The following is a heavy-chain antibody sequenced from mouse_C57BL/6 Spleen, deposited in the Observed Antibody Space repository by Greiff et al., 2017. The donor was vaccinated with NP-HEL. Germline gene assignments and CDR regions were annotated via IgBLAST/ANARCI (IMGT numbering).Heavy chain of an antibody. Sequence: QVQLQQPGAELVKPGASVKMSCKASGYTFTSYWITWVKQRPGQGLEWIGDIYPGSGSTNYNEKFKSKATLTVDTSSSTAYMQLSSLTSEDSAVYYCARMVTPYYYAMDYWGQGTSVTVSS. CDR1: GYTFTSYW. CDR3: ARMVTPYYYAMDY. D-gene: IGHD2-2*01. V-gene: IGHV1-55*01. CDR2: IYPGSGST. J-gene: IGHJ4*01.